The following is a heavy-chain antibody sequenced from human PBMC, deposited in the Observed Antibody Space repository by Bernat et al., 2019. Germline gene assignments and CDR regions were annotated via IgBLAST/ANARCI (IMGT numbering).Heavy chain of an antibody. D-gene: IGHD2-2*03. J-gene: IGHJ6*03. CDR3: ARDGYCSSTSCYPSLYYYYYMDV. Sequence: QVQLVESGGGVVQPGRSLRLSCAASGFTFSSYAMHWVRQAPGKGLEWVAVISYDGSNKYYADSVEGRFTISRDNSKNTLYLEMNGRGAEDTAVYYCARDGYCSSTSCYPSLYYYYYMDVWGKGTTVTVSS. CDR1: GFTFSSYA. CDR2: ISYDGSNK. V-gene: IGHV3-30*01.